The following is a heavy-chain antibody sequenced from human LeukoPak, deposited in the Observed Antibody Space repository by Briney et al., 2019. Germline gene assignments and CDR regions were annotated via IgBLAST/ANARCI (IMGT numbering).Heavy chain of an antibody. Sequence: GGSLRLSCAASGFTFSTYWMSWVRQAPGKGLEWVANIKQDGSVKNYVDSVKGRFTISRDNAKNSLYLQMNSLRADDTAMYYCVRGGYGPDYWGQGTLSPSPQ. J-gene: IGHJ4*02. V-gene: IGHV3-7*03. D-gene: IGHD5-12*01. CDR1: GFTFSTYW. CDR3: VRGGYGPDY. CDR2: IKQDGSVK.